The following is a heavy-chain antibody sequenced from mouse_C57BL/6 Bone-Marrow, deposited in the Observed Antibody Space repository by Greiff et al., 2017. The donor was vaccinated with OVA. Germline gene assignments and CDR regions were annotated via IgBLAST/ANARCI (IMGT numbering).Heavy chain of an antibody. V-gene: IGHV1-47*01. Sequence: VMLVESGAELVKPGASVKMSCKASGYTFTTYPIEWMKQNHGKSLEWIGNFYPYNDDTKYNEKFKGKATLTVEKSSSTVYLELSRLTSDDSAVYYCARPGDYDGDWFAYWGQGTLVTVSA. CDR2: FYPYNDDT. CDR3: ARPGDYDGDWFAY. CDR1: GYTFTTYP. J-gene: IGHJ3*01. D-gene: IGHD2-4*01.